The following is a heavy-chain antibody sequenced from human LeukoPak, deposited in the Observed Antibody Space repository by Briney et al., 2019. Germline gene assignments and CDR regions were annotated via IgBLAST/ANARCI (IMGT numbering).Heavy chain of an antibody. J-gene: IGHJ3*02. CDR2: ISYDGSNK. CDR1: GFTFSSYA. V-gene: IGHV3-30*04. CDR3: ARERAPFVDTFGI. Sequence: GGSLRLSCAASGFTFSSYAMHWVRQAPGKGLEWVAVISYDGSNKYYADSVKGRFTISRDNSKNTLYLQMNSPRAEDTAVYYCARERAPFVDTFGIWGQGTMVTVSS.